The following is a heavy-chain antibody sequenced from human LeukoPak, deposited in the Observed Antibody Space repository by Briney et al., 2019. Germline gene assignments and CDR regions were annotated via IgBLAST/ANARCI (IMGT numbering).Heavy chain of an antibody. CDR1: GGSISSSSYY. V-gene: IGHV4-39*07. J-gene: IGHJ4*02. D-gene: IGHD3-3*01. CDR2: IYYSGST. CDR3: ARNGDFWSGYPTYQFAY. Sequence: PSETLSLTCTVSGGSISSSSYYWGWIRQPPGKGLEWIVSIYYSGSTYYNPSLKSRVTISVDTSKNQFSLKLSSVTAADTAVYYCARNGDFWSGYPTYQFAYWGQGTLVTVSS.